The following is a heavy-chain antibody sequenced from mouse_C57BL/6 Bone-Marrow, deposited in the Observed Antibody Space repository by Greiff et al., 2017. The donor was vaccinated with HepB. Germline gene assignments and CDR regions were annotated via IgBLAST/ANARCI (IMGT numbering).Heavy chain of an antibody. J-gene: IGHJ4*01. CDR1: GFSLTSYG. CDR3: ARNRYYGRGYYALDY. V-gene: IGHV2-2*01. Sequence: QVQLQQSGPGLVQPSQSLSITCTVSGFSLTSYGVHWVRQSPGKGLEWLGVIWSGGSTDYNAAFISRLSISKDKSKSQVFFNMNSLQADDTAIYYYARNRYYGRGYYALDYWGQGTSVTVSS. D-gene: IGHD1-2*01. CDR2: IWSGGST.